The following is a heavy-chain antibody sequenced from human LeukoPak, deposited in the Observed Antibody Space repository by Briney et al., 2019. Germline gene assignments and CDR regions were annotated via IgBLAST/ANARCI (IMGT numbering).Heavy chain of an antibody. CDR2: INHSGST. CDR3: ARALGVLVPYGMDV. J-gene: IGHJ6*02. Sequence: SETLSPTCAVYGGSFSGYYWSWIRQPPGKGLEWIGEINHSGSTNYNPSLKSRVTISVDTSKNQFSLKLSSVTAADTAVYYCARALGVLVPYGMDVWGQGTTVTVSS. CDR1: GGSFSGYY. D-gene: IGHD6-13*01. V-gene: IGHV4-34*01.